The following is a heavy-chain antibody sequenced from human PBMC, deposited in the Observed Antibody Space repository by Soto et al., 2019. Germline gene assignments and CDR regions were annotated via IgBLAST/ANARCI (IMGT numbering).Heavy chain of an antibody. CDR2: ISGSGGST. D-gene: IGHD6-13*01. CDR1: GFTFSNYA. J-gene: IGHJ4*02. V-gene: IGHV3-23*01. CDR3: AEDQGSSWYEIDY. Sequence: GGSLRLSCAASGFTFSNYAVTWVRQAPGKGLEWVSIISGSGGSTYYADSVKGRFTISRDNSKNTLYLQMNSLRAEDTAVYYCAEDQGSSWYEIDYWGQGTLVTVSS.